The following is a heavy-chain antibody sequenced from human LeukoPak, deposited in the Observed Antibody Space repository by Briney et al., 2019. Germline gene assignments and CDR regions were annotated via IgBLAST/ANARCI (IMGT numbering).Heavy chain of an antibody. CDR2: ISTSSSYI. CDR3: ARLRVVWDLDDAFDI. J-gene: IGHJ3*02. D-gene: IGHD1-26*01. CDR1: GFTFSGYS. Sequence: GGSLRLSCGASGFTFSGYSMNWVRQAPGKGLEWVSSISTSSSYIYYADSVKGRFTISRDNAKKSLYLQMNSLRAEDTALYYCARLRVVWDLDDAFDIWGQGTMVIVSS. V-gene: IGHV3-21*04.